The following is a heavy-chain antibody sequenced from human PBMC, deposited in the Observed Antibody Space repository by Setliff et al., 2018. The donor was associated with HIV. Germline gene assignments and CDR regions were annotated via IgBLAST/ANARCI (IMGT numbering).Heavy chain of an antibody. Sequence: GGSLRLSCAASGFIFTTYSLSWVRQAPGKGLEWVSAVNDGGGTTYYADSVKGRFTISRDNAKNTLYLQMNSLRAEDTAVYYCASSGSYGYWGQGTLVTVSS. D-gene: IGHD1-26*01. J-gene: IGHJ4*02. CDR1: GFIFTTYS. CDR3: ASSGSYGY. CDR2: VNDGGGTT. V-gene: IGHV3-23*01.